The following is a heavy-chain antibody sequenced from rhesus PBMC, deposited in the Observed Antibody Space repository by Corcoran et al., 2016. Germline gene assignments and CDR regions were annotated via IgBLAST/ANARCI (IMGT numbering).Heavy chain of an antibody. V-gene: IGHV4-122*02. CDR1: GYSISSGYG. CDR2: ISYRGGT. J-gene: IGHJ4*01. D-gene: IGHD3-16*01. CDR3: ARVYSGSYYYFDY. Sequence: QLQLQESGPGLVKPSETLSLTCAVSGYSISSGYGWSWIRQPPGKGLEWTGYISYRGGTSYNPSLKSRVTISRDTSKNQFSLKLSSVTAADTAVYYCARVYSGSYYYFDYWGQGVLVTVSS.